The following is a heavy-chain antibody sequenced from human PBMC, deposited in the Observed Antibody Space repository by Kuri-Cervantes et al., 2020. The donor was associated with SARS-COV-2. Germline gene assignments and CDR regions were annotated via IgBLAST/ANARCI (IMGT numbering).Heavy chain of an antibody. Sequence: SVKVSCKASGGTLRNYAISWVRQAPGQGLEWMGGIIPMFDSLNYAQKFQGRVTLTTDESTSTAYMVLSSLTSEDTAVYYCGSTIAVAGVGVYYHLDVWGKGTTVTVSS. CDR1: GGTLRNYA. CDR3: GSTIAVAGVGVYYHLDV. V-gene: IGHV1-69*05. D-gene: IGHD6-19*01. J-gene: IGHJ6*03. CDR2: IIPMFDSL.